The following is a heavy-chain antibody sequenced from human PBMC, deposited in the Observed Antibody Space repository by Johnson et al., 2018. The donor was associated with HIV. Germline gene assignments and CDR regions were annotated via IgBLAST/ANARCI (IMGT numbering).Heavy chain of an antibody. CDR3: APAGPDAFDI. J-gene: IGHJ3*02. D-gene: IGHD6-13*01. CDR1: GFTFSSYA. V-gene: IGHV3-30-3*01. Sequence: QVQLVESGGGVVQPGRSLRLSCAASGFTFSSYAMHWVRQAPGKGLAWVAVISYDGSNKYYAYSVKGRFTISRDNSKNTLYLQLSSLRSEDTAVYYCAPAGPDAFDIWGQGTMVTVSS. CDR2: ISYDGSNK.